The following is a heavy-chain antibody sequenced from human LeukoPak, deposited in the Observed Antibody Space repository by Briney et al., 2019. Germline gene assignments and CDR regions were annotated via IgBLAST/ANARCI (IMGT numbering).Heavy chain of an antibody. CDR2: ISAYNGNT. V-gene: IGHV1-18*01. Sequence: ASVKVSCKASGGTFSSYAISWVRQAPGQGLEWMGWISAYNGNTNYAQKLQGRVTMTTDTSTSTAYMELRSLRSDDTAVYYCARVAYGSGSYWRYYYYYMDVWGKGTTVTISS. D-gene: IGHD3-10*01. CDR1: GGTFSSYA. J-gene: IGHJ6*03. CDR3: ARVAYGSGSYWRYYYYYMDV.